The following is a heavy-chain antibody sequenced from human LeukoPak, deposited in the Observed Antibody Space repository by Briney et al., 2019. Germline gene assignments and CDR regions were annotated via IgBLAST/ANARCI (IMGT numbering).Heavy chain of an antibody. CDR3: AREGNGLLSKDFDY. J-gene: IGHJ4*02. CDR1: GFTFTDYY. CDR2: IGPHSSAT. Sequence: ASVTVSFKSSGFTFTDYYIHWVRQAPGQGLEWMGYIGPHSSATSSPQEFQGRVTMTRDTSMSTAYMEMTRLTSDDTAVYYCAREGNGLLSKDFDYWGQGTLVTVSS. D-gene: IGHD2/OR15-2a*01. V-gene: IGHV1-2*02.